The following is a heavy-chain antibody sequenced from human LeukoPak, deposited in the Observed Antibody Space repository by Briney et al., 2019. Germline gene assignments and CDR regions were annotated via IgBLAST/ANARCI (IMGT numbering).Heavy chain of an antibody. D-gene: IGHD6-19*01. CDR1: DDSISRDF. CDR3: AMLPYVSGWPIDY. CDR2: IRYSGRT. J-gene: IGHJ4*02. Sequence: SETLSLTCTASDDSISRDFWTWIRQPPGKGLEWIGYIRYSGRTEYNPSLTSRVTISIQTSKNQFSLKLTSVTAADTAIHYCAMLPYVSGWPIDYWGQGILVTVSS. V-gene: IGHV4-59*01.